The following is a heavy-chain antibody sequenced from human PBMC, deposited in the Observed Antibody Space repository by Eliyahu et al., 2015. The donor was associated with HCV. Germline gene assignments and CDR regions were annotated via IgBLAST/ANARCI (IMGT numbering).Heavy chain of an antibody. Sequence: VQLVQSGGGXVQPGTSLRLSCXXSGFTFRRYGMHWXRLAPGKGPDWVAVMWYDGSYHYADSVKGRFTISRDNSKNTLYLEMNSLRVEDTAVYFCARDLWEFLHDYYAMDVWGQGTMVTVSS. J-gene: IGHJ6*02. CDR2: MWYDGSY. CDR1: GFTFRRYG. D-gene: IGHD1-26*01. V-gene: IGHV3-33*01. CDR3: ARDLWEFLHDYYAMDV.